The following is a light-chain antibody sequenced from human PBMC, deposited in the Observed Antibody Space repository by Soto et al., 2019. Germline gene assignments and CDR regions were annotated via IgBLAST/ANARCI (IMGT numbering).Light chain of an antibody. CDR3: SSYAGSNNKVV. J-gene: IGLJ2*01. Sequence: QSALTQPPSASGSPGQSVTISCTGTSSDVGGYNYVSWYQQHPGKAPKLMIYEVSKRPSGVPDRFSGSKSGNTASLTVSGLQAEDEADYYGSSYAGSNNKVVFGGGTKLTVL. CDR2: EVS. CDR1: SSDVGGYNY. V-gene: IGLV2-8*01.